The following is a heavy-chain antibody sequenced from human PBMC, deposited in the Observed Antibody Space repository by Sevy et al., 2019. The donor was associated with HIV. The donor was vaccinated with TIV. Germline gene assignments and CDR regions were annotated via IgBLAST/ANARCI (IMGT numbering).Heavy chain of an antibody. J-gene: IGHJ6*02. V-gene: IGHV3-21*01. Sequence: GGSLRLSCAASGFTFSSYAMKWVRQAPGKGLEWVSSISSSSSHIYAADSLKGRFTISRDNAKNSLFLQMNSLRAEDTATYYCARVAADDPDFYYYGMDVWGQGTTLTVSS. CDR2: ISSSSSHI. D-gene: IGHD6-13*01. CDR3: ARVAADDPDFYYYGMDV. CDR1: GFTFSSYA.